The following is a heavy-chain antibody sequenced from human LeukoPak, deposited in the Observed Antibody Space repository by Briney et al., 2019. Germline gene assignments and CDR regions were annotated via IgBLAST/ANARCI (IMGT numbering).Heavy chain of an antibody. J-gene: IGHJ3*02. CDR2: IYTSGST. D-gene: IGHD3-22*01. V-gene: IGHV4-61*02. CDR1: GGSISSGSCY. Sequence: PSETLSLTCSVSGGSISSGSCYWSWIRQPAGKGLEWIGRIYTSGSTNYSPSLKSRVTISVDTSKNQFSLKLSSVTAADTAVYYCARDLYYYDSSGYYLWGFDIWGQGTMVTVSS. CDR3: ARDLYYYDSSGYYLWGFDI.